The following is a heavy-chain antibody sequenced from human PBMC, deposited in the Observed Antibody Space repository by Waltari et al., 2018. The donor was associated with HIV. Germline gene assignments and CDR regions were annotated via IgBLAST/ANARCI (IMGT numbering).Heavy chain of an antibody. CDR1: GYTFTSYD. J-gene: IGHJ6*02. V-gene: IGHV1-8*01. CDR2: MNPNSGNT. CDR3: AAYCSGGSCYSYYYYGMDV. Sequence: QVQLVQSGAEVKKPGASVKVSCKASGYTFTSYDINWVRQATGQGLEWMGWMNPNSGNTGYAQKFQGRVTMTRNTSISTAYMELSSLRSEDTAVYYCAAYCSGGSCYSYYYYGMDVWGQGTTVTVSS. D-gene: IGHD2-15*01.